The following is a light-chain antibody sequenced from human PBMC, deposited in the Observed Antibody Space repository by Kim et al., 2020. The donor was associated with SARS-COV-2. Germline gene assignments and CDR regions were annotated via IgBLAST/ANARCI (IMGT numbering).Light chain of an antibody. Sequence: VSPGQTASITCSGDKLGDKYACWYQQKPGQSPVLVIYQDSKRPSGIPERFSGSNSGNTATLTISGTQAMDEADYYCQAWNSSTEVFGTGTKVTVL. V-gene: IGLV3-1*01. CDR1: KLGDKY. J-gene: IGLJ1*01. CDR3: QAWNSSTEV. CDR2: QDS.